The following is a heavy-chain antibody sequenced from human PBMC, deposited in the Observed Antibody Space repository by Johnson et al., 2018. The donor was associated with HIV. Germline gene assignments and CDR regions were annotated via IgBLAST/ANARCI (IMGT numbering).Heavy chain of an antibody. Sequence: VQLVESGGGVVQPGRSLRLSCAASGFTFSSYGMHWVRQAPGKGLEWVAVIWYDGSNKYYADSVKGRFTISRDNSKNTLYLQMNSLRAEDTAVYYCAKDRGDPMVQGVMYAFDIWGQGTMVTVSS. J-gene: IGHJ3*02. CDR3: AKDRGDPMVQGVMYAFDI. CDR1: GFTFSSYG. CDR2: IWYDGSNK. V-gene: IGHV3-33*06. D-gene: IGHD3-10*01.